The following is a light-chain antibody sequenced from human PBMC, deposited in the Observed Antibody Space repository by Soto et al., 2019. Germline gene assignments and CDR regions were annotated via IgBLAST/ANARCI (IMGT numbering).Light chain of an antibody. Sequence: SYELTQPPSVSVYPGQTARITCSGDALPKQFAHWYQQKPGQAPVLMIYKDTERPSGIPERFSGSSSGTTVTLTIGGVQAEDEADYYCQSADTSDTFLVVFGGGTKLTVL. V-gene: IGLV3-25*03. CDR3: QSADTSDTFLVV. J-gene: IGLJ2*01. CDR1: ALPKQF. CDR2: KDT.